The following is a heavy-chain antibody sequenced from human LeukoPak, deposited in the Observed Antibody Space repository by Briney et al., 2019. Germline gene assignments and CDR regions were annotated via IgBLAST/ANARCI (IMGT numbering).Heavy chain of an antibody. V-gene: IGHV4-59*01. CDR2: ISYSGST. CDR1: GGSINSYF. J-gene: IGHJ4*02. Sequence: SETLSLTCTVSGGSINSYFWSWIRQPPGKGLEWIGYISYSGSTNYNPSLKSRVTISLDTSKNQFSLKLNSVTAADTAVHYCASELKVGNTGYYFDYWGQGALVTVPS. D-gene: IGHD2/OR15-2a*01. CDR3: ASELKVGNTGYYFDY.